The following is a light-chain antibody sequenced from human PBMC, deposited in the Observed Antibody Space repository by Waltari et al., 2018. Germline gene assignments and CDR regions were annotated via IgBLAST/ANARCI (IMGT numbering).Light chain of an antibody. V-gene: IGKV3-11*01. CDR2: RAS. Sequence: ELVFTQSPDTLSLSPGERATLSCRSSQSATNYLAGYQQKPGQAPRVLIHRASNRATGVPARFSGSGSGTDFTLTISSLEPEDFAVYYCQHRRNGPGTFGQGTKVEVK. J-gene: IGKJ1*01. CDR1: QSATNY. CDR3: QHRRNGPGT.